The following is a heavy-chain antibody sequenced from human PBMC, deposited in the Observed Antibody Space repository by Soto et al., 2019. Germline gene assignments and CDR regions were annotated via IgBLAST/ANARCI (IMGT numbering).Heavy chain of an antibody. J-gene: IGHJ4*02. D-gene: IGHD3-22*01. CDR1: GFTFSNAW. Sequence: EVQLVESGGGLVKPGGSLRLSCAASGFTFSNAWMSWVRRAPGKGLEWVGRIKSKTDGGTTDYAAPVKGRFTISRDDSKNTLYLQMNSLKTEDTAVYYCTTDPNYYDSSGSFDYWGQGTLVTVSS. V-gene: IGHV3-15*01. CDR2: IKSKTDGGTT. CDR3: TTDPNYYDSSGSFDY.